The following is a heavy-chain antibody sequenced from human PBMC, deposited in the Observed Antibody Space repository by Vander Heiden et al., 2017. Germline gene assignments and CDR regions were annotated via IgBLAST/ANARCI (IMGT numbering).Heavy chain of an antibody. CDR3: ARDRAYFDY. CDR1: GGSISSDH. J-gene: IGHJ4*02. CDR2: IYYSGST. Sequence: QVQLQESGPGLVKPSETLSLTCTVSGGSISSDHWSWIRQPPGKGLEWIGYIYYSGSTNDNPSLKSRVTISVDTSKNQFSLKLSSVTAADTAVYYCARDRAYFDYWGQGTLVTVSS. V-gene: IGHV4-59*01.